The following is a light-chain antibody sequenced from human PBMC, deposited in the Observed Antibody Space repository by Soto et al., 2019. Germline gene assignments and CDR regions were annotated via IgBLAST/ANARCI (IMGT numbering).Light chain of an antibody. Sequence: QSALTQPASVSGSPGQSITISCTGTSSDVGSSNLVSWYQQHPGKTPKLIIYEGSRRPSGVSGGFSGRMSVNAASLTISGLQAEDEADYYCCSFARSSTSYVFGTGTKVTV. V-gene: IGLV2-23*01. J-gene: IGLJ1*01. CDR2: EGS. CDR3: CSFARSSTSYV. CDR1: SSDVGSSNL.